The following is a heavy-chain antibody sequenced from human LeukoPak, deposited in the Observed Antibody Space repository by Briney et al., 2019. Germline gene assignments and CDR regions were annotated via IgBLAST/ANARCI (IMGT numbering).Heavy chain of an antibody. Sequence: GGSLRLSCAASGFTFSSYSMNWVRQAPGKGLEWVSSISSSSSYIYYADSVKGRFTISRDNPKNSVYLQMSSLRAEGTAVYYCLVTTRSRGFDYWGQGTLVTVSS. D-gene: IGHD1/OR15-1a*01. CDR2: ISSSSSYI. V-gene: IGHV3-21*01. CDR3: LVTTRSRGFDY. J-gene: IGHJ4*02. CDR1: GFTFSSYS.